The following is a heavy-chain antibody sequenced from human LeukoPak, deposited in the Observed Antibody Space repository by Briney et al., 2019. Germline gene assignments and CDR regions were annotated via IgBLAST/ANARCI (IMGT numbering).Heavy chain of an antibody. CDR1: GFTFSSYA. CDR2: ISYDGSNK. J-gene: IGHJ4*02. V-gene: IGHV3-30-3*01. D-gene: IGHD3-10*01. CDR3: ARSDGYYGSGNG. Sequence: PGRSLRLSCAASGFTFSSYAMHWVRQAPGKGLEWVAVISYDGSNKYYADSVKGRFTISRDNSKNTLYLQMNCLRAEDTAVYYCARSDGYYGSGNGWGQGTLVTVSS.